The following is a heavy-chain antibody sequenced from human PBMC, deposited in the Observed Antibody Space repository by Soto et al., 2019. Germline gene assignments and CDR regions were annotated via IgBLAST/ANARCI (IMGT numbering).Heavy chain of an antibody. CDR2: IKQDGSEK. D-gene: IGHD6-6*01. CDR3: ASQPELVYYGMDV. CDR1: GFTFSSYW. Sequence: EVQLVESGGGLVQPGGSLRLSCAASGFTFSSYWMSWVRQAPGKGLEWVANIKQDGSEKYYVDSVKGRFTISRDNAKNSLYLQMNSLRAEDTAVYYCASQPELVYYGMDVWGQGTTVTVSS. J-gene: IGHJ6*02. V-gene: IGHV3-7*01.